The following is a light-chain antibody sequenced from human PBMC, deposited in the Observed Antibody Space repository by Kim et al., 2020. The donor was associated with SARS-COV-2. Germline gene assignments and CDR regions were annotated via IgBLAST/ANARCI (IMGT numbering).Light chain of an antibody. CDR2: DTS. V-gene: IGKV3-20*01. J-gene: IGKJ4*01. CDR3: QQYGNSPLT. CDR1: HSVSSN. Sequence: LSPGERATLSCRASHSVSSNLAWYQQKPGQSPRLLIYDTSSRATGIPARFSGSGSGTDFTLTISRLEPEDFAVYSCQQYGNSPLTFGGGTKVDIK.